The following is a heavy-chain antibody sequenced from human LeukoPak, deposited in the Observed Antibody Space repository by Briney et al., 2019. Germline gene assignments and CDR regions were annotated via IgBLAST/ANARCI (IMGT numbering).Heavy chain of an antibody. Sequence: SETLSPTCTMSGDSTNTYFWSWIRQPPGKGLEWIGYIYYTGTTNYNPSLKSRVTISVDTSKNQFSLRLSSVTAADTAVYYCASKSSDHGELRFDYWGQGTLVTVSS. CDR2: IYYTGTT. V-gene: IGHV4-59*01. J-gene: IGHJ4*02. D-gene: IGHD4-17*01. CDR1: GDSTNTYF. CDR3: ASKSSDHGELRFDY.